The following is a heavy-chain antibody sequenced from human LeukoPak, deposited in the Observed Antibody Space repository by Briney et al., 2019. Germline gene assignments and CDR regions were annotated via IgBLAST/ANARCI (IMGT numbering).Heavy chain of an antibody. D-gene: IGHD3-22*01. CDR3: AREPGFDSSGYLNWFDP. Sequence: ASETLSLTCTVSGGSISSYYWSWIRQPPGKGLEWIACISYSGSTKYNPSLKSRVTISVDTSKNQLSLRLSSVTAADTAVYYCAREPGFDSSGYLNWFDPWGQGTLVTVSS. CDR2: ISYSGST. CDR1: GGSISSYY. V-gene: IGHV4-59*01. J-gene: IGHJ5*02.